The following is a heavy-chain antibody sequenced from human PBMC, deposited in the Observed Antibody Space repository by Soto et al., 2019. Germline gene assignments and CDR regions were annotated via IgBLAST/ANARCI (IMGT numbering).Heavy chain of an antibody. D-gene: IGHD2-15*01. Sequence: SETLSLTCADYGGPFSCYFWSWVRQPPGKGLEWIGEISQGGNANYNPSLKSRVTILLDTAKNRISLRLTSVTAADTAIYYCARGGFCSGGSCYNWFDPWGQGTLVTVS. CDR1: GGPFSCYF. CDR3: ARGGFCSGGSCYNWFDP. J-gene: IGHJ5*02. V-gene: IGHV4-34*01. CDR2: ISQGGNA.